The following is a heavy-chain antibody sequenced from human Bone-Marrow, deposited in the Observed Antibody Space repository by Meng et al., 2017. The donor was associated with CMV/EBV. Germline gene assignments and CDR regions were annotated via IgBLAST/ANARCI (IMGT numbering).Heavy chain of an antibody. CDR2: IKQDGSEK. J-gene: IGHJ6*02. CDR1: GFTFSSYS. CDR3: AKEEYSSSWYGYYGMDV. V-gene: IGHV3-7*03. Sequence: GESLKISCAASGFTFSSYSMNWVRQAPGKGLEWVANIKQDGSEKYYVDSVKGRFTISRDNAKNSLYLQMNSLRAEDTAVYYCAKEEYSSSWYGYYGMDVWGQGTTVTVSS. D-gene: IGHD6-13*01.